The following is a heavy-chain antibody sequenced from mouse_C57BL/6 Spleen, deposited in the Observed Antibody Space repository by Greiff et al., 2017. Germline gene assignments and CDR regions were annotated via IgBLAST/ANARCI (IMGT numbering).Heavy chain of an antibody. CDR1: GYTFTSYW. CDR3: ATLVGTGDYAMDY. V-gene: IGHV1-69*01. J-gene: IGHJ4*01. D-gene: IGHD2-14*01. CDR2: IDPSDSYT. Sequence: QVQLQQPGAELVMPGASVKLSCKASGYTFTSYWMHWVKQRPGQGLEWIGEIDPSDSYTNYNQKFKGKSTLTVDKSSSTAYMQLSSLTSEDSAVYYCATLVGTGDYAMDYWGQGTSVTVSS.